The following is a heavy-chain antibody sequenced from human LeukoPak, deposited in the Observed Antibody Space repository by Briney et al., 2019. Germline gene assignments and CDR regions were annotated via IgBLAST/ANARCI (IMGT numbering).Heavy chain of an antibody. J-gene: IGHJ4*02. Sequence: GGSLRLSCAASGFTFSNYWMHWVRQVPGKGLFWVSRINSDGSSTTYADSVKGRITISRDNAKNTLCLQMNSLRAEDTAVYYCVRDLYYCFDFWGQGTLVTVSS. CDR2: INSDGSST. CDR1: GFTFSNYW. V-gene: IGHV3-74*01. D-gene: IGHD3-22*01. CDR3: VRDLYYCFDF.